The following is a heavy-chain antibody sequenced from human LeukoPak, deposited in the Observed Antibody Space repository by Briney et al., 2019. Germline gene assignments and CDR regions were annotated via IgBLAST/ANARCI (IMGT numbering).Heavy chain of an antibody. Sequence: SETLSLTCAVYGGSFSGYYWSWLRQPPGKGLEWIGEINHSGSTNYNPSLKSRVTISVDTSKNQFSLKLSSVTAADTAVYYCARRQYSSSWYRDWGQGTLVTVSP. CDR2: INHSGST. D-gene: IGHD6-13*01. CDR1: GGSFSGYY. J-gene: IGHJ4*02. V-gene: IGHV4-34*01. CDR3: ARRQYSSSWYRD.